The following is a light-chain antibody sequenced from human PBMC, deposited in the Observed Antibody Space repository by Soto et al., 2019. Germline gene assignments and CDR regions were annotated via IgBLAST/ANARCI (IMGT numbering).Light chain of an antibody. CDR2: GAS. Sequence: GMKQSPGTLSVYQGERATLSCRASQSVASNLAWYQQKPGQAPRLLIYGASTRATDIPARFSGSGSGTEFTLTISSLQSEDFAVYYCQQYSNWPSWTFGQGTNVDVK. CDR3: QQYSNWPSWT. V-gene: IGKV3-15*01. CDR1: QSVASN. J-gene: IGKJ1*01.